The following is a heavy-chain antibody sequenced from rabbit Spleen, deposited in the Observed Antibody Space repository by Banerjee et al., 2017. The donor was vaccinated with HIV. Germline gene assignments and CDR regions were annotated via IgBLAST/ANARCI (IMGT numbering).Heavy chain of an antibody. D-gene: IGHD8-1*01. CDR3: ARDTGTSFSTYGMDL. J-gene: IGHJ6*01. Sequence: QEQLEESGGDLVKPEGSLTLTCTASGFSFNSGYDMCWVRQAPGKGLEWIACIYAGSSGDTYSATWAKGRFTISKASSTTVALQMTSLTAADTATYFCARDTGTSFSTYGMDLRGPGTLVTVS. CDR2: IYAGSSGDT. CDR1: GFSFNSGYD. V-gene: IGHV1S45*01.